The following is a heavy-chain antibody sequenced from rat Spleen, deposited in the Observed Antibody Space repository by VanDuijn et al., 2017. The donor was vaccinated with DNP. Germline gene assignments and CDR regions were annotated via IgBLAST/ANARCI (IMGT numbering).Heavy chain of an antibody. CDR3: ARRKNYGLSYYFDY. D-gene: IGHD1-6*01. V-gene: IGHV5-25*01. CDR2: ISPSGGST. CDR1: GFTFSNYD. Sequence: EVQLVGSGGGLVQPGRSLKVSCAVSGFTFSNYDMAWVRQAPRKGLEWVASISPSGGSTYYRDSVKGRFTVSRDHAKSSLSLQMDSLRSEDTATYYCARRKNYGLSYYFDYWGQGVMVTVSS. J-gene: IGHJ2*01.